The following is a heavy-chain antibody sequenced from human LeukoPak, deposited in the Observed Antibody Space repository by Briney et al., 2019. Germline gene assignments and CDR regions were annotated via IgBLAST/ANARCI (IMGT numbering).Heavy chain of an antibody. J-gene: IGHJ2*01. CDR3: AKVWTPIVGRFGDPPSYFDL. CDR2: ISGSGGST. Sequence: GGSLRLSCAASGFTFSSYAMSWVRQAPGKGLEWVSAISGSGGSTYYADSVKGRFTISRDNSKNTLYLQMNSLRAEDTAVYYCAKVWTPIVGRFGDPPSYFDLRGRGTLVTVSS. V-gene: IGHV3-23*01. D-gene: IGHD3-10*01. CDR1: GFTFSSYA.